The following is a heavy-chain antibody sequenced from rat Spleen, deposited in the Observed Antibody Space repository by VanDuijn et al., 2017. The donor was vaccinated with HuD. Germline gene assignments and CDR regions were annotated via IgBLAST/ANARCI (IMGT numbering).Heavy chain of an antibody. V-gene: IGHV5-31*01. CDR1: GFTFNNYW. CDR3: ARQWPYFDY. Sequence: EVQLVESGGGLVQPGRSMKLSCAASGFTFNNYWMTWIRQAPGKGLEWVASITNTGGSTYYRDSVKGRFTTSRDNAKSTLYLQMDSLRSEDTATYYCARQWPYFDYWGQGVMVTVSS. J-gene: IGHJ2*01. CDR2: ITNTGGST.